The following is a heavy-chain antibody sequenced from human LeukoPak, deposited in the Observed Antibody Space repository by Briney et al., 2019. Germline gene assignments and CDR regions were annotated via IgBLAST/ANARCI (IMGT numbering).Heavy chain of an antibody. CDR1: GGSFSGYY. D-gene: IGHD6-6*01. Sequence: PSETLSLTCAVYGGSFSGYYWSWIRQPPGKGLEWIGYIYHSGSTYYNPSLKSRVTISVDRSKNQFSLKLSSVTAADTAVYYCARGIAARRSWFDPWGQGTLVTVSS. V-gene: IGHV4-34*01. CDR3: ARGIAARRSWFDP. CDR2: IYHSGST. J-gene: IGHJ5*02.